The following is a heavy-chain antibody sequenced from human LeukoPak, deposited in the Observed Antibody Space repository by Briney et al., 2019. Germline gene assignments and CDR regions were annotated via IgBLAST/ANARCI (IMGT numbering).Heavy chain of an antibody. CDR1: GYTFTTYI. V-gene: IGHV7-4-1*02. Sequence: ASVKVSCKASGYTFTTYIMNWVRQAPGQGLEWMGWINTNIGNPTYAQGFTGRFVFSLDTSVSTAYLQISSLKAEDTAVYYCARGPERTRYYDSSGYQIDYWGQGTLVTVSS. J-gene: IGHJ4*02. CDR3: ARGPERTRYYDSSGYQIDY. CDR2: INTNIGNP. D-gene: IGHD3-22*01.